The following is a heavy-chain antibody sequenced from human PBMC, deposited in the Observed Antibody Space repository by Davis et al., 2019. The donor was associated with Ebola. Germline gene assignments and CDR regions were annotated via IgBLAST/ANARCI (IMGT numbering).Heavy chain of an antibody. CDR3: RAAQETFEI. CDR2: IRTKTYGGTT. Sequence: GESLKISCTTSGLTFASLTMSWFRQAPGEGLEWVGFIRTKTYGGTTEYAASVKGRFIISRDDFKSIAYLQMNSLRVEDTAVYYCRAAQETFEIWGQGTKVTVSS. D-gene: IGHD2-15*01. CDR1: GLTFASLT. V-gene: IGHV3-49*03. J-gene: IGHJ3*02.